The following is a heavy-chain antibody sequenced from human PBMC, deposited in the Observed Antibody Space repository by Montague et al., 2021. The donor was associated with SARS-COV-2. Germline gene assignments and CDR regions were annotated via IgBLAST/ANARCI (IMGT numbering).Heavy chain of an antibody. D-gene: IGHD5-24*01. Sequence: SLRLSCAASGFTFSNYWIHWVRQAPGKGLVWVSRITRDGTNTAYADSVKGRFTLSRDDAKNTAYLQMDSLSVEDTAVYYCARGEMATISESFDLWGQGTMVTVSS. CDR3: ARGEMATISESFDL. CDR1: GFTFSNYW. CDR2: ITRDGTNT. J-gene: IGHJ3*01. V-gene: IGHV3-74*01.